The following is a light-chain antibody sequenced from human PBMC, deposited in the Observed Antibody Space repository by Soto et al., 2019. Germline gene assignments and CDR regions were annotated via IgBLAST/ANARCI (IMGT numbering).Light chain of an antibody. CDR1: QSVDSRF. CDR2: GTS. V-gene: IGKV3-20*01. CDR3: LQFGTSPPAFT. Sequence: ESMLTQSPGTLSLSPGERATLSCRASQSVDSRFLTWYQQKPGQTPALLIYGTSIRATGIPDQFSGSGSGTDFTLIISRVEPEDSAVYYCLQFGTSPPAFTFGQGTRLEI. J-gene: IGKJ2*01.